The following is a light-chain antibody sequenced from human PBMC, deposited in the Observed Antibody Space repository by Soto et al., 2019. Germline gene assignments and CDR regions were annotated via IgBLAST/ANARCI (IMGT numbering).Light chain of an antibody. V-gene: IGKV1-5*01. CDR3: QQYNTYSPGVT. J-gene: IGKJ4*01. Sequence: DIQMTQSPSTLSASVGDRVTITCRASQSISRWLAWYQQKPGKAPKLLIYDAASLQSGVPSRFSGSGSGTEFTLTISRLQPDDFATYYCQQYNTYSPGVTFGGRTKVEIK. CDR2: DAA. CDR1: QSISRW.